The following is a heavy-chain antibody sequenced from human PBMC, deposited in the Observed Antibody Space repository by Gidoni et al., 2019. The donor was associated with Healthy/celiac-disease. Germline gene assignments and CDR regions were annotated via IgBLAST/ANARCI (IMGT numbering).Heavy chain of an antibody. J-gene: IGHJ4*02. D-gene: IGHD3-3*01. Sequence: QLQLVASGGGVVQPGRSLRLSCAASGFTFRSYGMHWVRQAPGKGLEWVAVISYDGSNKYYADSVKGRFTISRDNSKNTLYLQMNSLRAEDTAVYYCAKDRNDFWSGYYTSGYDYWGQGTLVTVSS. CDR1: GFTFRSYG. V-gene: IGHV3-30*18. CDR3: AKDRNDFWSGYYTSGYDY. CDR2: ISYDGSNK.